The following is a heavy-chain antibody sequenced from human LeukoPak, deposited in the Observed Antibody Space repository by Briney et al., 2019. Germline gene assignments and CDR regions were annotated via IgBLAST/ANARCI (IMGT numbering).Heavy chain of an antibody. D-gene: IGHD3-9*01. CDR2: ISAYNGNT. V-gene: IGHV1-18*01. J-gene: IGHJ4*02. CDR1: GYTFTSYG. CDR3: ARDLDTYYDILTGSTLDY. Sequence: GASVKVSCKASGYTFTSYGISWVRQAPGQGLEWMGWISAYNGNTNYAQKLQGRVTMTRDMSTSTVYMELSSLRSEDTAVYYCARDLDTYYDILTGSTLDYWGQGTLVTVSS.